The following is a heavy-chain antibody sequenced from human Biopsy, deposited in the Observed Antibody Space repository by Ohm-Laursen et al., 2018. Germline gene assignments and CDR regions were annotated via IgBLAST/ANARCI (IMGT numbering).Heavy chain of an antibody. J-gene: IGHJ4*02. CDR1: GGTFSDYA. D-gene: IGHD1-26*01. V-gene: IGHV1-69*05. Sequence: GASVKVSCKTSGGTFSDYAISWLRQAPGQGLEWMGGIIPLFGTTNYAQKFQGGVTMTRDTAITTAYMELRSLRSDDTAVYYCARDALGGGSYRFFYWGQGSLVTVSS. CDR2: IIPLFGTT. CDR3: ARDALGGGSYRFFY.